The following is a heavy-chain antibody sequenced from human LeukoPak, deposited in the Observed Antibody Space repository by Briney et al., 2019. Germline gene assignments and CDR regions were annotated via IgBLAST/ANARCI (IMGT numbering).Heavy chain of an antibody. CDR1: GFTFSNAW. CDR2: IKSKTDGGTT. J-gene: IGHJ4*02. CDR3: TTLVDIVAPGFDY. V-gene: IGHV3-15*01. D-gene: IGHD5-12*01. Sequence: GGSLRLSCAASGFTFSNAWMSWVRQAPGKGLEWVGRIKSKTDGGTTDYAAPVKGRFTISRDDSKNTLYLQMNSLKTEDTAVYYCTTLVDIVAPGFDYWGQGTLVTVSS.